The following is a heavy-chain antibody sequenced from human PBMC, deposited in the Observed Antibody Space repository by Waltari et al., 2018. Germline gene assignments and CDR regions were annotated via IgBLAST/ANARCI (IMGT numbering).Heavy chain of an antibody. Sequence: EVQLVESGGGLAQPGGSLRLSCAASGFSFSSYDMMWVRQAPGKGLESVSYISRGITIYYADSVKGRFTIARDNSRNSLFLQMTSLRVEDTAVYYCARRWGIVTPLDVWGKGTTVTVSS. CDR3: ARRWGIVTPLDV. D-gene: IGHD1-26*01. J-gene: IGHJ6*03. CDR2: ISRGITI. CDR1: GFSFSSYD. V-gene: IGHV3-48*03.